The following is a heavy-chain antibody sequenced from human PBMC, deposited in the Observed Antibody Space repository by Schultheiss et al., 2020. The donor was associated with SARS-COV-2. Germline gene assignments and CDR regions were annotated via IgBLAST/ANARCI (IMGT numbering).Heavy chain of an antibody. CDR2: IRSSGRDI. CDR1: GFTFSSYW. D-gene: IGHD4-11*01. V-gene: IGHV3-21*01. Sequence: ESLKISCAASGFTFSSYWMSWVRQAPGKGLEFVASIRSSGRDIYYADSMQGRFTVSRDNANNSLYLQMHSLRAEDTAVYYCAREGVTTGTTFLEQWGHGTLVTVSS. CDR3: AREGVTTGTTFLEQ. J-gene: IGHJ4*01.